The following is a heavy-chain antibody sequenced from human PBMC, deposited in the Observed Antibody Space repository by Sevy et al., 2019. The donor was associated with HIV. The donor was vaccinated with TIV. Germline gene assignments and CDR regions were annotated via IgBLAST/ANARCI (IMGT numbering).Heavy chain of an antibody. CDR3: AREAKLGAPLGY. CDR1: GGSISLYY. V-gene: IGHV4-4*07. J-gene: IGHJ4*02. D-gene: IGHD3-16*01. CDR2: IYGSGST. Sequence: SETLSLTCTVSGGSISLYYWSWIRQPAGKGLEWIGHIYGSGSTSYNPSLKSRVTMSVDTSQNQISLKLTSVTAADTAVYYCAREAKLGAPLGYWGQGTRVTVSS.